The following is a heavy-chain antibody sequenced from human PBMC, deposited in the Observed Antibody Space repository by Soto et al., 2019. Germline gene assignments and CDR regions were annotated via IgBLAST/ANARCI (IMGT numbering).Heavy chain of an antibody. Sequence: GGSLRLSCAASGFTFSSYSMNWVRQAPGKGLEWVSYISSSSSAIYYADSVKGRFTISRDNAKNSLYLQMNSLRDEDTAVYYCARDGATLTYNYFDYWGQGTLVTVSS. CDR1: GFTFSSYS. J-gene: IGHJ4*02. V-gene: IGHV3-48*02. D-gene: IGHD1-26*01. CDR2: ISSSSSAI. CDR3: ARDGATLTYNYFDY.